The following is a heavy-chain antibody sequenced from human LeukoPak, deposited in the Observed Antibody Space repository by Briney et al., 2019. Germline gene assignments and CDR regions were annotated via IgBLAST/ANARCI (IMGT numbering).Heavy chain of an antibody. Sequence: GSLRLSCAASRFTFSSHAMSWVRQAPGKGRQWVSAISACGGSTSYADSVKGRVTIATDNSKNTLYPQMSSLRAEDTAVYYCVKDGENVVEKTTPTWGQGTLVTVSS. V-gene: IGHV3-23*01. CDR2: ISACGGST. J-gene: IGHJ5*02. CDR1: RFTFSSHA. CDR3: VKDGENVVEKTTPT. D-gene: IGHD5-24*01.